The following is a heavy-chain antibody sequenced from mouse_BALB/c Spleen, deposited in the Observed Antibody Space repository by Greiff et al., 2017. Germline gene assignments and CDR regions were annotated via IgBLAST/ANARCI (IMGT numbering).Heavy chain of an antibody. V-gene: IGHV6-6*02. J-gene: IGHJ4*01. CDR2: IRLKSNNYAT. CDR3: TAYDYGAMDY. Sequence: EVKLVESGGGLVQPGGSMKLSCVASGFTFSNYWMNWVRQSPEKGLEWVAEIRLKSNNYATHYAESVKGRFTISRDDSKRSVYLQMNNLRAEDTGIYYCTAYDYGAMDYWGEGTSVTVSS. CDR1: GFTFSNYW. D-gene: IGHD6-5*01.